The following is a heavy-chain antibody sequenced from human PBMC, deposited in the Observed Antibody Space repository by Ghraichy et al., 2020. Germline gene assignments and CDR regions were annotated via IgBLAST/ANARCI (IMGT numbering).Heavy chain of an antibody. CDR2: TFHSETT. D-gene: IGHD2-2*02. V-gene: IGHV4-38-2*01. Sequence: SETLSLTCSVSGYSISGGYFWGWIRQPPGKGLEWIAITFHSETTYYNPSLERRVTISVDTSKNQVSLCLGSVTAADTAVYYCTRLETIQYLRSHFEFWGQGTLVTVSS. J-gene: IGHJ4*02. CDR3: TRLETIQYLRSHFEF. CDR1: GYSISGGYF.